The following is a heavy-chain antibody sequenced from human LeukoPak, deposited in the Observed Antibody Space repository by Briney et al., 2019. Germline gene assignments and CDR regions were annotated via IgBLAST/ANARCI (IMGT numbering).Heavy chain of an antibody. D-gene: IGHD1-26*01. Sequence: GGSLRLSCAASEFTFCNYWMTWVRQAPGKGLEWVANIKQDGSEKYYVDSVKGRFTISRDNAKNSLYLQMNSLRAEDTAVYYCARGNSGSCYRYYFDYWGQGTLVTVSS. V-gene: IGHV3-7*03. J-gene: IGHJ4*02. CDR2: IKQDGSEK. CDR1: EFTFCNYW. CDR3: ARGNSGSCYRYYFDY.